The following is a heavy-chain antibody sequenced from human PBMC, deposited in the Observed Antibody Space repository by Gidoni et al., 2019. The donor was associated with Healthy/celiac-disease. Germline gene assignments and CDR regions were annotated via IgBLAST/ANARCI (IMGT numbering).Heavy chain of an antibody. J-gene: IGHJ4*02. CDR2: IYSGGST. D-gene: IGHD6-19*01. V-gene: IGHV3-53*01. Sequence: EVQLVESGGGLIQPGGYLRLSCEASGFTDSSNSMSWVRQAPGKGLEWVLVIYSGGSTYYADSVKGRFTISRDNSKNTLYLQMNSLRADDTAVYYCARDGGSSVWDELDYWGQGTLVTVSS. CDR3: ARDGGSSVWDELDY. CDR1: GFTDSSNS.